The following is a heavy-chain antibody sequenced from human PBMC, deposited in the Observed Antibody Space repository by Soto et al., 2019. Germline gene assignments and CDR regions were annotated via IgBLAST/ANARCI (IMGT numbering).Heavy chain of an antibody. CDR3: AGSQSGYRYGGGLFYYFRMDV. CDR1: GGTFSSYA. V-gene: IGHV1-69*01. Sequence: QVQLVQSGAEVKKPGSSVKVSCKASGGTFSSYAISWVRQAPGQGLEWMGGIIPIFGTANYAQKFQGRVTITADETTRPAYLELRRPRSEDTAVYYWAGSQSGYRYGGGLFYYFRMDVWGQGTTVTVPS. D-gene: IGHD5-18*01. CDR2: IIPIFGTA. J-gene: IGHJ6*02.